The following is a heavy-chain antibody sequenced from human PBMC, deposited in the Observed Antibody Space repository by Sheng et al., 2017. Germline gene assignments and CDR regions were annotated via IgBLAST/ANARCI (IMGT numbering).Heavy chain of an antibody. J-gene: IGHJ4*02. D-gene: IGHD1-7*01. CDR1: GGTFNRYC. CDR3: VRDKDWNYDN. CDR2: IIFAFGTT. Sequence: QVHLVQSGAEVKKPRSSVKVSCKASGGTFNRYCVSWVRQVPGHGLEWMGGIIFAFGTTNYAQDMQGRVTVTADTSTTTVYMELRNLRSEDTAVYYCVRDKDWNYDNWGQGTLVTVSS. V-gene: IGHV1-69*13.